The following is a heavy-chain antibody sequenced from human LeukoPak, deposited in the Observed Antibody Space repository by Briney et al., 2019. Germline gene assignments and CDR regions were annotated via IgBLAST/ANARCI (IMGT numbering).Heavy chain of an antibody. D-gene: IGHD2-15*01. CDR3: AREDSAGQIDY. V-gene: IGHV3-23*01. J-gene: IGHJ4*02. Sequence: GGSLRVSCAASGFTFSNYAMSWVRQAPGRGLEWVSGINGNGGSTYNADSVKGRFTISRDNSKNTLYLQMNSLRAEDTAVYYCAREDSAGQIDYWGQGSLVTVSS. CDR2: INGNGGST. CDR1: GFTFSNYA.